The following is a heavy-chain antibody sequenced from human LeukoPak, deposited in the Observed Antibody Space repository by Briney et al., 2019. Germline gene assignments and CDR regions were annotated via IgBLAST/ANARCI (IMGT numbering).Heavy chain of an antibody. Sequence: VASVKVSCKASGDTFSSYAISWVRQAPGQGLEWMGGIIPIFGTANYAQKFQGRITFTPDEFTITPYIELSSLRSEDTAVYYCAREGNGGDYAAYHYYGLDVWGQGTTVTVSS. CDR2: IIPIFGTA. J-gene: IGHJ6*02. CDR3: AREGNGGDYAAYHYYGLDV. V-gene: IGHV1-69*01. D-gene: IGHD4-17*01. CDR1: GDTFSSYA.